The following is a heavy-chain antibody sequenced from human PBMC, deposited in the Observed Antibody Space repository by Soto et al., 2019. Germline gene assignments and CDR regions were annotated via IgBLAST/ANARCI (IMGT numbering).Heavy chain of an antibody. V-gene: IGHV4-34*01. CDR2: INHSGST. Sequence: PSETLSLTCAVYGGSFSGYYWSWIRQPPGKGLEWIGEINHSGSTNNNPSLKSRVSISVGTSNNQFSLKLSSVTAADTAVYYCARGRGDGYNQHWYFDLWGRGTLVTVSS. CDR3: ARGRGDGYNQHWYFDL. D-gene: IGHD3-10*01. J-gene: IGHJ2*01. CDR1: GGSFSGYY.